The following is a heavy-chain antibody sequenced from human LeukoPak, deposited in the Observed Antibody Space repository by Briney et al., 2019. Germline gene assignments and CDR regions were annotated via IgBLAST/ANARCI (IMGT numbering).Heavy chain of an antibody. Sequence: SQTLSLTCAISGGSVSSNRAAWNWIRQSPSRGLEWLGRTYYRSKWYNDYAVSVQSRIIVNPDTSKKQFSLKLSSVTAADTAVYYCARAPFRGLRASYYYGMDVWGQGTTVTVSS. D-gene: IGHD4-17*01. J-gene: IGHJ6*02. V-gene: IGHV6-1*01. CDR1: GGSVSSNRAA. CDR3: ARAPFRGLRASYYYGMDV. CDR2: TYYRSKWYN.